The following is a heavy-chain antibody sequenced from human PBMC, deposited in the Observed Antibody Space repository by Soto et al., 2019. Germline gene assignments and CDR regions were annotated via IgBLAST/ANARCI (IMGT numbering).Heavy chain of an antibody. Sequence: EVQLLESGGGFVQPGGSLRLACAASGFTFSSYAMSWARQAPGKGLEWVSVVSGSGDSTYYADSVKGRFTISRDNSRNTLFLQMNSLRVEDTAIYYCAKEASGAVAASYYYYGMDVWGQGTTVTVSS. CDR1: GFTFSSYA. D-gene: IGHD2-15*01. CDR3: AKEASGAVAASYYYYGMDV. J-gene: IGHJ6*02. CDR2: VSGSGDST. V-gene: IGHV3-23*01.